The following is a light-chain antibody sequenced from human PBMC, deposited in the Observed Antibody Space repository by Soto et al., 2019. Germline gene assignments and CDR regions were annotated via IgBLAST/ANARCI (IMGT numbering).Light chain of an antibody. Sequence: IQLTQSPSSLSASVGDRVTISCRASQGISNFLAWYQQKPGKAPKLLIYGASTLQSGVPSRFSGSGSGTDFTLPISSLQPEDVANYYWQQLNSFPIPFGPGTKVDIK. CDR1: QGISNF. CDR3: QQLNSFPIP. V-gene: IGKV1-9*01. J-gene: IGKJ3*01. CDR2: GAS.